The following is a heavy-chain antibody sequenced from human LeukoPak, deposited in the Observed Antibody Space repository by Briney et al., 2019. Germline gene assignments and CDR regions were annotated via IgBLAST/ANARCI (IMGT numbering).Heavy chain of an antibody. CDR2: IYTSGST. CDR1: GGSISSYY. J-gene: IGHJ4*02. CDR3: ARRSGYYGSGSYYDY. D-gene: IGHD3-10*01. Sequence: PSETLSLTCTASGGSISSYYWSWIRQPAGKGLEWIGRIYTSGSTNYNPSLKSRVTMSVDTSKNQFSLKLSSVTAADTAVYYCARRSGYYGSGSYYDYWGQGTLVTVSS. V-gene: IGHV4-4*07.